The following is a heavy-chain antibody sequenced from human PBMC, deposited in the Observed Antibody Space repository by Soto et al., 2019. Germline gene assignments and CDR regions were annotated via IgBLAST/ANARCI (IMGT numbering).Heavy chain of an antibody. CDR2: IYYSGST. Sequence: QVQLQESGPGLVKLSETLSLTCTVSGGSISSCYWSWIRQPPGKGLESIGYIYYSGSTNYNPSLKSRVTISVDTSKNQFSLKPSSVTAADTAVYYCASTAHSSGWYSGGFDYWGQGTLVTVSS. CDR3: ASTAHSSGWYSGGFDY. CDR1: GGSISSCY. J-gene: IGHJ4*02. D-gene: IGHD6-19*01. V-gene: IGHV4-59*01.